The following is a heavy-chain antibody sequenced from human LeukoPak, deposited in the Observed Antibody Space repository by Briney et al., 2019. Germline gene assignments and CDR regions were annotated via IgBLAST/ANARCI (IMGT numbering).Heavy chain of an antibody. V-gene: IGHV3-21*01. Sequence: GTLSLTCAVSGGSISSSNWWSWVRQAPGKGLEWVSSITSSSSYTFYADSVKGRFTISRDNAKNSLYLQMNSLRAEDTAIYYCARDPYNGGYGDSYYYYMDVWGKGTTVTISS. CDR1: GGSISSSN. CDR2: ITSSSSYT. D-gene: IGHD1-26*01. J-gene: IGHJ6*03. CDR3: ARDPYNGGYGDSYYYYMDV.